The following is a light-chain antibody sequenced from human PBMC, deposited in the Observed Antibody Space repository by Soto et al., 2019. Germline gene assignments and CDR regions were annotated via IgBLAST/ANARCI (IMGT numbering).Light chain of an antibody. CDR2: WAS. Sequence: DIVMTQSQDSLAVYLGERATINCKSSQSVLYSSNNKNYLAWYQQKPGQPPKLLIYWASTRESGVPDRFSGSGSGTDFTLTISSLQADDVAVYYCQQYYSTPLTFGGGTKVEIK. CDR1: QSVLYSSNNKNY. J-gene: IGKJ4*01. CDR3: QQYYSTPLT. V-gene: IGKV4-1*01.